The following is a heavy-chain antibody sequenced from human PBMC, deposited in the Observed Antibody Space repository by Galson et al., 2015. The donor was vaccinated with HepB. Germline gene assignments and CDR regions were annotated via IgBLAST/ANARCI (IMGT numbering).Heavy chain of an antibody. CDR3: ARDPEHSSGGTPFDY. V-gene: IGHV3-21*01. J-gene: IGHJ4*02. CDR1: GFTFSSYS. Sequence: SLRLSCAASGFTFSSYSMNWVRQAPGKGLEWVSSISSSSSYIYYADSVKGRFTISRDNAKNSLYLQMNSLRAEDTAVYYCARDPEHSSGGTPFDYWGQGTLVTVSS. CDR2: ISSSSSYI. D-gene: IGHD6-19*01.